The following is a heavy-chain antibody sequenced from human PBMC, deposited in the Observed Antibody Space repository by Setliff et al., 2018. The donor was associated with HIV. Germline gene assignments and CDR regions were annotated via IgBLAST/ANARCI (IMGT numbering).Heavy chain of an antibody. CDR1: GYTFTDYY. J-gene: IGHJ6*03. CDR2: FNPTSGGT. CDR3: ARDGYYNFWSGYGYYYYYMDV. V-gene: IGHV1-2*06. Sequence: ASVKVSCKASGYTFTDYYIHWVRQAPGQGPEWLGRFNPTSGGTNYAQKFQGRVTMTGDTSISTAYVELSRLTSDDTAVYFCARDGYYNFWSGYGYYYYYMDVWGKGTTVTVSS. D-gene: IGHD3-3*01.